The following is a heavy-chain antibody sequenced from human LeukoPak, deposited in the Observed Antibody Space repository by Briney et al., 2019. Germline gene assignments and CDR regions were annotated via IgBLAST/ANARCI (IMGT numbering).Heavy chain of an antibody. CDR2: IYYSGST. V-gene: IGHV4-59*01. CDR3: ARATYYYDSSGFEFDY. D-gene: IGHD3-22*01. J-gene: IGHJ4*02. CDR1: GGSISSYY. Sequence: KPSETLSLTCTVSGGSISSYYWSWIRQPPGKGLEWIGYIYYSGSTNYNPSLKSRVTISVDTSKNQSSLKLSSVTAADTAVYYCARATYYYDSSGFEFDYWGQGTLVTVSS.